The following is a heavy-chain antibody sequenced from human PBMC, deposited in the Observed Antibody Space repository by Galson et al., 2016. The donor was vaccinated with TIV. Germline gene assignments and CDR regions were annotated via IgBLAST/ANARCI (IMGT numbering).Heavy chain of an antibody. J-gene: IGHJ6*02. CDR1: GGSFSSYV. Sequence: SVKVSCKASGGSFSSYVFNWVRQAPGQGLEWMGNIIPLFGSANYAQKFQGRVTITADESTSKAYMELSRLRSEDTAIHYCATDRNTAMDTYYYYYGMDVWGQGTTVTVSS. CDR2: IIPLFGSA. V-gene: IGHV1-69*13. D-gene: IGHD5-18*01. CDR3: ATDRNTAMDTYYYYYGMDV.